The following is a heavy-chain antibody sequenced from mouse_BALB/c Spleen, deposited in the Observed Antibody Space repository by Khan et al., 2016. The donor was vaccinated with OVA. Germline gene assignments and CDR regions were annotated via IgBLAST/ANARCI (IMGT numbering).Heavy chain of an antibody. CDR3: TRNGFGNYESWDY. V-gene: IGHV1-5*01. J-gene: IGHJ2*01. Sequence: VQLQQSGTVLARPGASVKMSCKGSGYTFTNYWMHWVKQRPGPGLEWIGVIYPGNSDTNYNQKFKGKAKLTAVTSTSTAYMELNSLTNEDSAVYYCTRNGFGNYESWDYWGQGTTLTVSS. D-gene: IGHD2-1*01. CDR2: IYPGNSDT. CDR1: GYTFTNYW.